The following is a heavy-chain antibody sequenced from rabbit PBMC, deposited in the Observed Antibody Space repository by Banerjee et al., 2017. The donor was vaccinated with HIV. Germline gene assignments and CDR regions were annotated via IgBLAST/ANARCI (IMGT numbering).Heavy chain of an antibody. CDR1: GFSFSSYW. D-gene: IGHD4-1*01. CDR3: ARDLAGVIGWNFNL. V-gene: IGHV1S40*01. CDR2: IYNGDGST. J-gene: IGHJ4*01. Sequence: QSLEESGGDLVKPGASLTLTCTASGFSFSSYWICWVRQAPGKGPEWIACIYNGDGSTYYASWAKGRFTISKTSSTTVTLQMTSLTVADTATYFCARDLAGVIGWNFNLWGQGTLVTVS.